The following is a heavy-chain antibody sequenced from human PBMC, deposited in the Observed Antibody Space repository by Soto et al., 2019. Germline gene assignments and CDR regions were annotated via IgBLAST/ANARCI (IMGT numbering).Heavy chain of an antibody. V-gene: IGHV4-59*01. J-gene: IGHJ4*02. Sequence: SESLSLTCTVSGDSISTFYWGWMRQSPGKELEWIGYVYYTGSTNYNPSLESRVTISVDRSKKQFSLKLTSANAADTDVYYCERGRTVKNYADDSSDYFYFFDYWGQGTQVTVSS. CDR1: GDSISTFY. CDR3: ERGRTVKNYADDSSDYFYFFDY. CDR2: VYYTGST. D-gene: IGHD3-22*01.